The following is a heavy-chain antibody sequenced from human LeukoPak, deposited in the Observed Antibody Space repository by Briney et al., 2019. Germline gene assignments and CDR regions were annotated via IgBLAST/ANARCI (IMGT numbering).Heavy chain of an antibody. V-gene: IGHV3-21*01. D-gene: IGHD5-18*01. CDR1: GFTFNRCW. J-gene: IGHJ5*02. CDR2: ISSSSSYI. CDR3: ARQAIEYSYGANWFDP. Sequence: GGSLRLSCVVSGFTFNRCWMNWVRQAPGKGLEWVSSISSSSSYIYYADSVKGRFTISRDNAKNSLYLQMNSLRAEDTAVYYCARQAIEYSYGANWFDPWGQGTLVTVSS.